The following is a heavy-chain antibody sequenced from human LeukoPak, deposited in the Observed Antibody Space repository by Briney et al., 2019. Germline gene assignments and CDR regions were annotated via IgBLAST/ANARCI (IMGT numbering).Heavy chain of an antibody. CDR2: ISSSSNYI. D-gene: IGHD3-10*01. V-gene: IGHV3-21*01. CDR1: GFTFSTYS. CDR3: ARAAGFGEAFGSDYYMDV. J-gene: IGHJ6*03. Sequence: GGSLRLSCAASGFTFSTYSMSWVRQAPGKGLEWVSSISSSSNYIYYADSVKGRFTISRDNAKNSLYLQMNSLRAEDTAVYYCARAAGFGEAFGSDYYMDVWGKGTTVTISS.